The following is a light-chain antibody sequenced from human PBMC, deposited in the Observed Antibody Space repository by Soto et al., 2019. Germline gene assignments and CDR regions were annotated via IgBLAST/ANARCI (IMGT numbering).Light chain of an antibody. V-gene: IGLV2-11*01. CDR3: CSYAGNYTYV. J-gene: IGLJ1*01. Sequence: QSVLTQPRSVSGSPGQSVTISCTGTSSDVGGYNYVSWYQQNPGKAPKLMIHDVTKRPSGVPDRFSGSKSGNTASLTISGLQAEDEADYYCCSYAGNYTYVFGPGTKVTVL. CDR1: SSDVGGYNY. CDR2: DVT.